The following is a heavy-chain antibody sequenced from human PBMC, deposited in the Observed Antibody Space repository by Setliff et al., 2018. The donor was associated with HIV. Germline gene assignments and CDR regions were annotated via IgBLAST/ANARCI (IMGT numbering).Heavy chain of an antibody. J-gene: IGHJ5*02. CDR2: ISPEGNKK. Sequence: GGSLRLSCAASGFTFSDFWMYWVRQAPGKGLEWVANISPEGNKKYYVGSVKGRFTSSRDNAKSSLFLQMSSLRAEDTAVYYCARVLLRTNPVYGVASNWFDPWGQGTLVTV. D-gene: IGHD2-8*01. V-gene: IGHV3-7*03. CDR1: GFTFSDFW. CDR3: ARVLLRTNPVYGVASNWFDP.